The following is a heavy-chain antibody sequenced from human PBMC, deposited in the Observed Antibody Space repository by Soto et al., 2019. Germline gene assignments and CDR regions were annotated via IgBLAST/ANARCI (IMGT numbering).Heavy chain of an antibody. V-gene: IGHV4-59*08. CDR1: GDYISSHY. CDR3: ARPRGTTPAVWYFDL. J-gene: IGHJ2*01. CDR2: VYHSGKT. Sequence: QVQLQESGPGLVKPSETLSLTGTVSGDYISSHYWSWLRQPPGKGLEWIGYVYHSGKTDSKPSLKSRVTISMDTSKNQISLSLTSATAADTAVYYCARPRGTTPAVWYFDLWGRGTLVTVSS. D-gene: IGHD2-2*01.